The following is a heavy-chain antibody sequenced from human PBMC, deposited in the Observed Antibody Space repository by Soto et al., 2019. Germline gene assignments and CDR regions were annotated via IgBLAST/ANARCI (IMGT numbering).Heavy chain of an antibody. CDR1: GFTFSGSA. CDR3: TRGGDIVLMVWDFDI. D-gene: IGHD2-8*01. Sequence: EVQLVESGGGLVQPGGSLKLSCAASGFTFSGSAMHWVRQASGKGLEWVGRIRSKANSYATAYAASVKGRFTISRDDSQYTAYLQMNSLKTEDTAVYYCTRGGDIVLMVWDFDIWGQGTMVTVSS. V-gene: IGHV3-73*02. CDR2: IRSKANSYAT. J-gene: IGHJ3*02.